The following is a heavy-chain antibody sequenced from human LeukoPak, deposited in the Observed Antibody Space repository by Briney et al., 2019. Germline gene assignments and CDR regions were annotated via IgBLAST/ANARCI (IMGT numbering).Heavy chain of an antibody. V-gene: IGHV4-61*05. Sequence: SETLSLTCTVSGGSISSSSYYWSWIRQPPGKGLEWIGYIYYSGSTNYNPSLKSRVTISVDTSKNQFSLKLSSVTAADTAVYYCARLIRYFDWFPFDYWGQGTLVTVSS. D-gene: IGHD3-9*01. CDR1: GGSISSSSYY. CDR2: IYYSGST. CDR3: ARLIRYFDWFPFDY. J-gene: IGHJ4*02.